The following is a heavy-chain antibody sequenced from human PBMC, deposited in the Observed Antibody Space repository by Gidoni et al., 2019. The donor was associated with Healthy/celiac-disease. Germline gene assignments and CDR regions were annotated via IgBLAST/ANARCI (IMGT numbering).Heavy chain of an antibody. CDR3: ARDSSSWSYYFDY. J-gene: IGHJ4*02. Sequence: QVQLVESGGGVVQPGRSLRLSCAASGFTCSSYAMHWVRQAPGKGLEWVAVISYDGSNKYYADSVKGRFTISRDNSKNTLYLQMNSLRAEDTAVYYCARDSSSWSYYFDYWGQGTLVTVSS. CDR2: ISYDGSNK. V-gene: IGHV3-30*01. D-gene: IGHD6-13*01. CDR1: GFTCSSYA.